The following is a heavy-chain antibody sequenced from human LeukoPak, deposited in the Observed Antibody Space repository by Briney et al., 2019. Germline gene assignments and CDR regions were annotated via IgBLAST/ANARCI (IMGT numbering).Heavy chain of an antibody. Sequence: SETLSLTCTVSVGSISNSGLYWGWIRQPPGKGLEWIGNVYYSGSIYYNSSLKSRVTMSVDTSKNQFSLKLSSVTAADTAVYYCARFRQWLGHFDYWGQGTLVIVSS. D-gene: IGHD6-19*01. V-gene: IGHV4-39*01. CDR2: VYYSGSI. J-gene: IGHJ4*02. CDR3: ARFRQWLGHFDY. CDR1: VGSISNSGLY.